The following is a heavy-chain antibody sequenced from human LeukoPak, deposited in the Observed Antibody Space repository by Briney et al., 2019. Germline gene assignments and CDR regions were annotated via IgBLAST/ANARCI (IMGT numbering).Heavy chain of an antibody. Sequence: PGGSLRLSCAASGFTFSTYAMTWLRQAPGKGLEWVSALNYNGGNTYYADSVRGRFTISRDKSKSTVYLQMNSLGVEDTAIYYCARGRKLGAPTYFFDYWGQGTLVTVSS. J-gene: IGHJ4*02. CDR3: ARGRKLGAPTYFFDY. D-gene: IGHD1-26*01. CDR1: GFTFSTYA. V-gene: IGHV3-23*01. CDR2: LNYNGGNT.